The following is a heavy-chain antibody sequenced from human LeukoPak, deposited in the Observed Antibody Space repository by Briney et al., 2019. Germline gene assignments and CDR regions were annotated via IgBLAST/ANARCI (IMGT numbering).Heavy chain of an antibody. J-gene: IGHJ4*02. CDR3: ARDPLVTGTTEGND. Sequence: ASVKVSCKASGYTFTGYYMHWVRQAPGQGLEWMGWINPNSGGTNYAQKFQGKVTMTRDTSISTAYMELSRLRSDDTAVYYCARDPLVTGTTEGNDWGQGTLVTVSS. D-gene: IGHD1-20*01. V-gene: IGHV1-2*02. CDR1: GYTFTGYY. CDR2: INPNSGGT.